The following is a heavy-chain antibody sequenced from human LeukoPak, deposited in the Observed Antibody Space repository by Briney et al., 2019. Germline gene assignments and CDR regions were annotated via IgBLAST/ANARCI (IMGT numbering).Heavy chain of an antibody. J-gene: IGHJ5*02. CDR1: GYTFTSYH. CDR2: INPSAGST. Sequence: ASVKVSCKASGYTFTSYHIHWVRQAPGQGLEWMGIINPSAGSTDYAQKFQGRVTMTRDTSTTTVYMGLTSLRSEDTAVYYCAREALLTLNWFDPWGQGTLVTVSS. D-gene: IGHD2-8*02. V-gene: IGHV1-46*01. CDR3: AREALLTLNWFDP.